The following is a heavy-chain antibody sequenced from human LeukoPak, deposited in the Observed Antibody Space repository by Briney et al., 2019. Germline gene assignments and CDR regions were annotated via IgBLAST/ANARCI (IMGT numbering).Heavy chain of an antibody. CDR1: GGSISSGSYY. V-gene: IGHV4-61*02. CDR3: ARGHYDFWSGYYMETYHNWFDP. CDR2: IYTSGST. J-gene: IGHJ5*02. D-gene: IGHD3-3*01. Sequence: KTSQTLSLICTVSGGSISSGSYYWSWIRQPAGKGLEWIGRIYTSGSTNYNPSLKSRVTISVDTSKNQFSLKLSSVTAADTAVYYCARGHYDFWSGYYMETYHNWFDPWGQGTLVTVSS.